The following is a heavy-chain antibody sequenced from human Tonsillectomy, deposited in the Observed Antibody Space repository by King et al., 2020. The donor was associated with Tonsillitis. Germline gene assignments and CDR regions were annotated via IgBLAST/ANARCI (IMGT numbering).Heavy chain of an antibody. D-gene: IGHD5-24*01. CDR2: VSKDGSRQ. Sequence: VQLVESGGGVVQPGRSLRLSCAASGFTFTNYGMHWVRQAPGKGLEWVGIVSKDGSRQYYADSVKGRFTHSRDNSKNTLYLQMNSLTTEDTAVYYCAKESDGYNHFDFWGQGTLVSVSS. CDR1: GFTFTNYG. J-gene: IGHJ4*02. CDR3: AKESDGYNHFDF. V-gene: IGHV3-30*18.